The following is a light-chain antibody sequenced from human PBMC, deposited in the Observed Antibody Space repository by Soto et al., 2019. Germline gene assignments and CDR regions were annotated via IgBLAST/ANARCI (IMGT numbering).Light chain of an antibody. Sequence: EVAMTQSPATLYVSPGESATLSCRASQTVSRNLAWYQQRPGQAPRLLIYDISSRATGVPASFSGSGSETEFTLTIRSLQSEDFAVYVCQQYNNWPSFGQGTRLEI. CDR2: DIS. J-gene: IGKJ5*01. V-gene: IGKV3-15*01. CDR3: QQYNNWPS. CDR1: QTVSRN.